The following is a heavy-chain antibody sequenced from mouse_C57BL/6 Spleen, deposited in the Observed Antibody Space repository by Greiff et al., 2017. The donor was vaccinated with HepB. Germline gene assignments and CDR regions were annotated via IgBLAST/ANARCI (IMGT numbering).Heavy chain of an antibody. CDR2: IYPGDGDT. D-gene: IGHD1-1*01. J-gene: IGHJ2*01. CDR1: GYAFSSYW. Sequence: VQLVESGAELVKPGASVKISCKASGYAFSSYWMNWVKQRPGKGLEWIGQIYPGDGDTNYNGKFKGKAKLTADKSSSTAYMQLSSLTSEDSAVYFCARFTTVVGDYWGQGTTLTVSS. V-gene: IGHV1-80*01. CDR3: ARFTTVVGDY.